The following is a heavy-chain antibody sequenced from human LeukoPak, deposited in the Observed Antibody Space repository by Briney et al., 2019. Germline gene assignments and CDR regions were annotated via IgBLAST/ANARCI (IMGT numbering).Heavy chain of an antibody. J-gene: IGHJ6*03. V-gene: IGHV4-34*01. Sequence: SETLSLTCAVYGGSFSGYYWTWIRQPPGKGLEWIGEINHSGSTNYNPSLKSRVTISEDTSNNQFSLKLTSVTAADTAVYYCARGPTIRFLEWLGYYYMDVWGKGTTVTVSS. CDR2: INHSGST. CDR1: GGSFSGYY. CDR3: ARGPTIRFLEWLGYYYMDV. D-gene: IGHD3-3*01.